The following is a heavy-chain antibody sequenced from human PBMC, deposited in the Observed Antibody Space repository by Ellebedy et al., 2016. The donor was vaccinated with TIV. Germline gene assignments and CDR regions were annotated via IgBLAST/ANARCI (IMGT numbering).Heavy chain of an antibody. CDR1: GGAISSYY. D-gene: IGHD5-24*01. J-gene: IGHJ4*02. CDR3: ARGLNLDY. Sequence: MPSETLSLTFTVPGGAISSYYWSWIRQPPGKGLEWIGEINHSGSTNYNPSLKSRVTISVDTSKNQFSLKLSSVTAADTAVYYCARGLNLDYWGQGTLVTVSS. CDR2: INHSGST. V-gene: IGHV4-34*01.